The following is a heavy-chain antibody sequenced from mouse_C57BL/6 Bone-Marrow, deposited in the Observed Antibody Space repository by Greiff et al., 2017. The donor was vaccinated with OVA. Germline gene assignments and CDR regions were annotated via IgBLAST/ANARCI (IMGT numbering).Heavy chain of an antibody. CDR1: GFSLTSYA. CDR3: ARKPYYYSNRDYYAMDY. Sequence: VKLVESGPGLVAPSQRLSITCTVSGFSLTSYAISWVRQPPGKGLEWLGVIWTGGGTNYNSALKSRLSISKDNSKSQVFLKMNSLQTDDTARYYCARKPYYYSNRDYYAMDYWGQGTSVTVSS. CDR2: IWTGGGT. V-gene: IGHV2-9-1*01. D-gene: IGHD2-5*01. J-gene: IGHJ4*01.